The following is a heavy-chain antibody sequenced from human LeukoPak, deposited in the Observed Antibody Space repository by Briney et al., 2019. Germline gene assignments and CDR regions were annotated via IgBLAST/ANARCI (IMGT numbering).Heavy chain of an antibody. V-gene: IGHV1-8*01. D-gene: IGHD3-9*01. CDR3: ARGERTYDILTGYYFDY. CDR2: MNPNSGNT. Sequence: GASVKVSCKASGYTFTSYDINWVRQATGQGLGWMGWMNPNSGNTGYAQKFQGRVTITTDESTSTAYMELSSLRSEDTAVYYCARGERTYDILTGYYFDYWGQGTLVTVSS. J-gene: IGHJ4*02. CDR1: GYTFTSYD.